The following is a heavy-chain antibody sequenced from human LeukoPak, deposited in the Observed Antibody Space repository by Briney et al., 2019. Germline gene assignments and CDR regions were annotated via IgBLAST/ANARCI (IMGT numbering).Heavy chain of an antibody. CDR1: GGSISSGGYY. V-gene: IGHV4-31*03. Sequence: SETLSLTCTVSGGSISSGGYYWSWIRQHPGEGLEWIGYIYYSGSTYYNPSLKSRVTISVDTSKNQFSLKLSSVTAADTAVYYCAREFLDGANWFDPWGQGTLVTVSS. CDR3: AREFLDGANWFDP. J-gene: IGHJ5*02. CDR2: IYYSGST. D-gene: IGHD5-24*01.